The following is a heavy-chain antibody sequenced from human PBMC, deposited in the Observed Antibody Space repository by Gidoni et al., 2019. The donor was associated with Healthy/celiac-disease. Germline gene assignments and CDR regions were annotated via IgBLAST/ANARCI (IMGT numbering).Heavy chain of an antibody. CDR3: ARVRLYYDSSLIDY. V-gene: IGHV3-48*03. Sequence: VQLVESGGGLVQPGGSLRLSCAASGFTFSSYEMNRVRQAPGKGLEWVSYISSSGSTIYYADSVKGRFTISRDNAKNSLDLHMNSLRAEDTAVYYCARVRLYYDSSLIDYWGQGTLVTVSS. CDR2: ISSSGSTI. D-gene: IGHD3-22*01. CDR1: GFTFSSYE. J-gene: IGHJ4*02.